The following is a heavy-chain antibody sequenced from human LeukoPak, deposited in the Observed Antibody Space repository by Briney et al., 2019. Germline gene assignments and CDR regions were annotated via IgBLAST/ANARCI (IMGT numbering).Heavy chain of an antibody. CDR2: IYHSGST. V-gene: IGHV4-59*12. J-gene: IGHJ4*02. D-gene: IGHD1-1*01. CDR1: GGSISSYY. Sequence: SETLSLTCTVSGGSISSYYWSWIRQPPGKGLEWIGYIYHSGSTYYNPSLKSRVTISVDRSKNQFSLKLSSVTAADTAVYYCARDRLGESYQPAQLELVYWGQGTLVTVSS. CDR3: ARDRLGESYQPAQLELVY.